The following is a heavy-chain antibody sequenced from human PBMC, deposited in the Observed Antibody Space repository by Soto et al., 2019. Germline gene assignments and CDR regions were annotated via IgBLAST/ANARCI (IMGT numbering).Heavy chain of an antibody. CDR2: IWYDGSNK. V-gene: IGHV3-33*01. CDR1: GFTFSSYG. CDR3: ARDRTIYDIVVVPAATTLYWGGMDV. J-gene: IGHJ6*02. D-gene: IGHD2-2*01. Sequence: GGSLRLSCAASGFTFSSYGMHWVRQAPGKGLEWVAVIWYDGSNKYYADSVKGRFTISRDNSKNTLYLQMNSLRAEDTAVYYCARDRTIYDIVVVPAATTLYWGGMDVWGQGTTVTVSS.